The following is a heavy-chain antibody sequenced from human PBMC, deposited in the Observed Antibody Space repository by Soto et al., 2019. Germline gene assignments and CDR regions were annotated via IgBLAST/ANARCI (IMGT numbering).Heavy chain of an antibody. CDR1: GGTFSTYG. D-gene: IGHD2-8*01. CDR2: IIPILDIA. V-gene: IGHV1-69*04. J-gene: IGHJ3*02. CDR3: ARGANVVGSESAFDI. Sequence: QVQLVQSGAEVKKPGSSVKVSCQVSGGTFSTYGITWVRQAPGQGLEWMGRIIPILDIADYAQKFQGRVTITAYRSTNTAYMKLSSLRSEDKPVHYCARGANVVGSESAFDIWGQWTTVTVSS.